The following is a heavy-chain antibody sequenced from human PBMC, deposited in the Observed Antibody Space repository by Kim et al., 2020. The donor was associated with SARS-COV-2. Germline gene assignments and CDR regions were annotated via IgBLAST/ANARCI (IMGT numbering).Heavy chain of an antibody. V-gene: IGHV3-48*02. CDR3: ASHKSSNWFDY. D-gene: IGHD1-1*01. CDR2: ISYSGETI. CDR1: GFTFSIYT. Sequence: GGSLRLSCTASGFTFSIYTMNWVRQTPGRGLDWLAYISYSGETIFYADSVKGRFTISRDNAKNTLYLQMNSLRDEDTAVYYCASHKSSNWFDYWGQGTLVTVSS. J-gene: IGHJ4*02.